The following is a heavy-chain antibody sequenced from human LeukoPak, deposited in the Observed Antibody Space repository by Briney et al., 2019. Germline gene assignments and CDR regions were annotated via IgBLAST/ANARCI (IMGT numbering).Heavy chain of an antibody. CDR2: IYSTGST. CDR1: GGSISSYY. D-gene: IGHD3-3*01. CDR3: ARVGGQFGVAHLLDP. J-gene: IGHJ5*02. Sequence: SETLSLTCSVSGGSISSYYWNWIRQPPGKGLEWIGYIYSTGSTNYNPSLKSRVTISVDTSKNQFSLKLNSVTAADTAVYYCARVGGQFGVAHLLDPWGQGTLVTVSS. V-gene: IGHV4-59*01.